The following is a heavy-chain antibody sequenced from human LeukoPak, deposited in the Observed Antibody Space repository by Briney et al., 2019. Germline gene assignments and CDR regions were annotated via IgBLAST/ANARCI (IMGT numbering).Heavy chain of an antibody. CDR2: ISNSSSYI. Sequence: GGSLRLSCAASGFTFSSYSMNWVRQAPGKGLEWVSSISNSSSYIYYADSVKGRFTISRDNSKNTLYVQMNSLRAEDTAVYYCAKTSYSYGYFWGQGTLVTVSS. V-gene: IGHV3-21*01. J-gene: IGHJ4*02. D-gene: IGHD5-18*01. CDR1: GFTFSSYS. CDR3: AKTSYSYGYF.